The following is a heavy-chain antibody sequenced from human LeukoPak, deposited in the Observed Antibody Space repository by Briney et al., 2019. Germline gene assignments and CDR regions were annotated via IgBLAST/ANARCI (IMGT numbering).Heavy chain of an antibody. Sequence: PGRSLRLSCAASGFTFSSYAMRWVRQAPGKGLEWVAVISYDGSNKYYADSVKGRFTISRDNSKNTLYLQMNSLRAEDTAVYYCARERFYYDSSGYPKSYGMDVWGRGTTVTVSS. J-gene: IGHJ6*02. CDR2: ISYDGSNK. V-gene: IGHV3-30-3*01. CDR1: GFTFSSYA. CDR3: ARERFYYDSSGYPKSYGMDV. D-gene: IGHD3-22*01.